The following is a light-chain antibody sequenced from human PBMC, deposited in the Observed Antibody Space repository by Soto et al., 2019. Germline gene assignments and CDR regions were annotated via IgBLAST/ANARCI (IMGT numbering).Light chain of an antibody. CDR1: SSNIGAGYD. CDR2: GNS. J-gene: IGLJ1*01. Sequence: QSVLTHPPSVSGPPGQSVTISCTGSSSNIGAGYDVHWYQQLPGTAPKLLIYGNSNRPSGVPDRFSGSKSGTSASLAITGLQAEDEADYYCQSYDSSLSGLVFGTGTKLTVL. CDR3: QSYDSSLSGLV. V-gene: IGLV1-40*01.